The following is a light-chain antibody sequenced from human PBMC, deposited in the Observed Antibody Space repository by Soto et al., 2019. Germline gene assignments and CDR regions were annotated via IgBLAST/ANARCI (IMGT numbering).Light chain of an antibody. Sequence: QSALTQPASVSGSPGQSITISCTGTSSDVGGYNYVSWYQQHPGKAPKLMIYEVSNRPSGVSIRFSGSKSGNTASLTISGLQAADEADYYCSSYTSSITYVFGPGTKLTVL. J-gene: IGLJ1*01. CDR2: EVS. V-gene: IGLV2-14*01. CDR1: SSDVGGYNY. CDR3: SSYTSSITYV.